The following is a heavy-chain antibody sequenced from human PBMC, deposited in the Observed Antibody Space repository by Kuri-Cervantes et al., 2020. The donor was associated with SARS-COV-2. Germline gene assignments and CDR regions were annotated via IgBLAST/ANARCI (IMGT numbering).Heavy chain of an antibody. CDR2: ISSNGETT. V-gene: IGHV3-64D*06. CDR3: ARAVLGVVAYFGY. Sequence: GGSLRLSCSASGFTFNAYSMHWVRQAPGKGLEYVSAISSNGETTYYADSVKGRFIISRDNSKNTLFLQMSGLRAEDTAVYYCARAVLGVVAYFGYWGQGTLVTVSS. CDR1: GFTFNAYS. D-gene: IGHD3-3*01. J-gene: IGHJ4*02.